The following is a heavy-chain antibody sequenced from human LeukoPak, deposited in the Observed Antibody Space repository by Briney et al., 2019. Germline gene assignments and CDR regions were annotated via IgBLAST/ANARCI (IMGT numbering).Heavy chain of an antibody. CDR2: ISAYNGNT. CDR1: GYTFTSYG. D-gene: IGHD6-13*01. V-gene: IGHV1-18*01. J-gene: IGHJ3*02. CDR3: AITSLESSRAAAGTRAFDI. Sequence: RASVKVSCKASGYTFTSYGISWVRQAPGQGLEWMGWISAYNGNTNYAQKLQGRVTMTTDTSTSTAYMELRSLRSDDTAVYYCAITSLESSRAAAGTRAFDIWGQGTMVTVSS.